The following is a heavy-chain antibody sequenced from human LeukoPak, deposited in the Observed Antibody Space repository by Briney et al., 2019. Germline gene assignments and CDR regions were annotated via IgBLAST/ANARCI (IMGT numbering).Heavy chain of an antibody. V-gene: IGHV3-21*01. Sequence: GGSLRLSCAASGFTFSSYSMNWVRQAPGKGLEWVSSISSSSSYIYYADSVKGRFTISRDNAKNSLYLQMNSLRAEDTAVYYCAREIPYVLGYCSSTSCYTGWFDPWGQGTLVTVSS. CDR3: AREIPYVLGYCSSTSCYTGWFDP. CDR2: ISSSSSYI. CDR1: GFTFSSYS. D-gene: IGHD2-2*02. J-gene: IGHJ5*02.